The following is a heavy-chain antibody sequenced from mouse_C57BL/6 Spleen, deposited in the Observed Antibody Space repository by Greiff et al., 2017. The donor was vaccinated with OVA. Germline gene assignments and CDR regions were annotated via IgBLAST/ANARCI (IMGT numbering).Heavy chain of an antibody. CDR3: AKMDGSEDYYAMDY. J-gene: IGHJ4*01. D-gene: IGHD1-1*01. Sequence: QVHVKQSGPGLVQPSQSLSITCTVSGFSLTSYGVHWVRQSPGKGLEWLGVIWRGGSTDYNAAFMSRLSITKDNSKSQVFFKMNSLQADDTAIYYCAKMDGSEDYYAMDYWGQGTSVTVSS. CDR1: GFSLTSYG. CDR2: IWRGGST. V-gene: IGHV2-5*01.